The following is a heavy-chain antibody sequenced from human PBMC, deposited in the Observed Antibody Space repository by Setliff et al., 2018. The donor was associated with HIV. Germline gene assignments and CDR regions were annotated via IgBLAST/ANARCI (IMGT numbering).Heavy chain of an antibody. Sequence: SETLSLTCTVSGDSISNYYWSWVRQPPGKGLKWIGEINHSGSTNYNPSLKSRVTISVDTSKNQFSLKLSSVTAADTAVYYCARGLSSDYWGQGTLVTVS. CDR2: INHSGST. J-gene: IGHJ4*02. CDR3: ARGLSSDY. V-gene: IGHV4-34*01. CDR1: GDSISNYY.